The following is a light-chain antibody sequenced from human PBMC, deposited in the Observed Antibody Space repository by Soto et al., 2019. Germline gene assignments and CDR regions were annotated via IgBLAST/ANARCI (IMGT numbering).Light chain of an antibody. Sequence: QSALTQPASVSGSPGQSITISCIGTNSDVGTYNLVSWYQQHPGKAPKLIIYEGSKRPSGVSNRFSGSKSGTTASLTISGLQAEDEAAYYCCSYAVTSTFVFGTGTKLTVL. CDR3: CSYAVTSTFV. CDR1: NSDVGTYNL. J-gene: IGLJ1*01. V-gene: IGLV2-23*01. CDR2: EGS.